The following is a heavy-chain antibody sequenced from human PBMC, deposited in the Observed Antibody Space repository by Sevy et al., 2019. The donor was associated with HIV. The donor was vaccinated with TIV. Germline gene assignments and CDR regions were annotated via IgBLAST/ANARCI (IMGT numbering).Heavy chain of an antibody. CDR3: ARPAYYYDSSGNFDY. CDR1: GFTFSSYA. CDR2: ISYDGSNK. J-gene: IGHJ4*02. Sequence: GGSLRLSCAASGFTFSSYAMHWVRHAPGKGLEWVAVISYDGSNKYYADSVKGRFTISRDNSKNTLYLQMNSLRAEDTAVYYCARPAYYYDSSGNFDYWGQGTLVTVSS. V-gene: IGHV3-30*04. D-gene: IGHD3-22*01.